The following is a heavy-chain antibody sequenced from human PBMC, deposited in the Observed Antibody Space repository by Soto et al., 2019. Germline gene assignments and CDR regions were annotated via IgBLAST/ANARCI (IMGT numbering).Heavy chain of an antibody. CDR2: INHSGST. V-gene: IGHV4-34*01. CDR3: ARASITMVRGRDAFDI. J-gene: IGHJ3*02. CDR1: GGSFSAYY. Sequence: SETLSLTCAVYGGSFSAYYCSWIRQPPGKGLEWIGEINHSGSTNYNPSLKSRVTISVDTSKNQFSLKLSSVTAADTAVYYCARASITMVRGRDAFDIWGQGTMVTVSS. D-gene: IGHD3-10*01.